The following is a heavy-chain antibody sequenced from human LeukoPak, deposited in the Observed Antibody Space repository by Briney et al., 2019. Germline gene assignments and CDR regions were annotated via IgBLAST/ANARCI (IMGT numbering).Heavy chain of an antibody. D-gene: IGHD6-13*01. J-gene: IGHJ5*02. CDR3: ARDLIAAAKHGSGWFDP. CDR2: ISAYNGNT. CDR1: GYTFTSYG. Sequence: ASVKVSCKASGYTFTSYGISWVRQAPGQGLEWMGWISAYNGNTNYAQKLQGRVTMTTDTSTSTAYTELRSLRSDDTAVYYCARDLIAAAKHGSGWFDPWGQGTLVTVSS. V-gene: IGHV1-18*01.